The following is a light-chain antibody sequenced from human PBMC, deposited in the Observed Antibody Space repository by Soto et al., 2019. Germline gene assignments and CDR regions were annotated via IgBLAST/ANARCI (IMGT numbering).Light chain of an antibody. CDR3: QQYGSSPRT. Sequence: EIVLTQSPATLSLSPGERATLSCRASQSVSSSYLAWHQQKPGQAPRLLIYGASSRATGIPDRFSGSGSGTDFTLTISRLEPEDFAVYYCQQYGSSPRTFGQGTKVDIK. CDR2: GAS. CDR1: QSVSSSY. J-gene: IGKJ1*01. V-gene: IGKV3-20*01.